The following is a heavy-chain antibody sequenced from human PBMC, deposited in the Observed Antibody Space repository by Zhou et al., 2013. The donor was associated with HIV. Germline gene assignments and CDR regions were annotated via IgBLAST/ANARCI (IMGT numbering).Heavy chain of an antibody. J-gene: IGHJ1*01. Sequence: QVQLQESGPGLVKPSETLSLTCAVSGYSISSGYYWGWIRQSPGKGLEWIASMYHSGSIYHNPSLKSRVTISVDTSKNQFSLKLSSVTAADTAVYYCARWYYYGSGSYPENDWGQGTRGHRLL. V-gene: IGHV4-38-2*01. CDR1: GYSISSGYY. CDR3: ARWYYYGSGSYPEND. D-gene: IGHD3-10*01. CDR2: MYHSGSI.